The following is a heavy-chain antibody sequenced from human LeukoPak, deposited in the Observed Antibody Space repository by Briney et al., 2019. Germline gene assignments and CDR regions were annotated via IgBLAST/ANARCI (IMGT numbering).Heavy chain of an antibody. V-gene: IGHV1-24*01. CDR1: GSTLTELS. D-gene: IGHD3-22*01. Sequence: ASVKVSCKVSGSTLTELSMHWVRQAPGKGLEWTGGFDPEDGETIYSQKFQGRLTMTEDTSTDTAHMELNSLRSEDTAVYYCASLLYDSSGYYCFDQWGQGTPVTVSS. J-gene: IGHJ4*02. CDR2: FDPEDGET. CDR3: ASLLYDSSGYYCFDQ.